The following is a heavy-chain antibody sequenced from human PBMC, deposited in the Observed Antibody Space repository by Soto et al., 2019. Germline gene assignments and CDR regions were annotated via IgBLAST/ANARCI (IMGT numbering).Heavy chain of an antibody. CDR1: GGTFSSYA. V-gene: IGHV1-69*01. CDR2: IIPIFGTA. Sequence: QVQLVQSGAEVKKPGSSVKVSCKASGGTFSSYAISWVRQAPGQGLEWMGGIIPIFGTANYAQKFLGRVTIAADESTRTAYMELSSLRSEDTAVYYCARALGSCSSTSFYTDFDSYYGMDVWGQGTTVTFSS. D-gene: IGHD2-2*02. J-gene: IGHJ6*02. CDR3: ARALGSCSSTSFYTDFDSYYGMDV.